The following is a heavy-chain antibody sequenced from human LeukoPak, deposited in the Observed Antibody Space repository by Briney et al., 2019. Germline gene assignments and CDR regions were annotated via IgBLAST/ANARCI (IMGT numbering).Heavy chain of an antibody. D-gene: IGHD2-2*01. CDR2: ISSTSSYI. V-gene: IGHV3-21*01. Sequence: GGSLRLSCAASGFTFSSYTINWVRQAPGKGLDWVSSISSTSSYIYYADSVKGRLTISRDNAKNSLYLQMNSLRDDDTAVNYCSRVIGSCGYTRSYSHSDYWRRGTLVTVSS. J-gene: IGHJ4*02. CDR1: GFTFSSYT. CDR3: SRVIGSCGYTRSYSHSDY.